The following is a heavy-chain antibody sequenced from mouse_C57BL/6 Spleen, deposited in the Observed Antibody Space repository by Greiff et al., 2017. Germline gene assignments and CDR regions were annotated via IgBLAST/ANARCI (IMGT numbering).Heavy chain of an antibody. CDR2: IYPGDGDT. J-gene: IGHJ3*01. Sequence: QVQLQQSGAELVKPGASVKISCKASGYAFSSYWMNWVQQRPGKGLEWIGQIYPGDGDTNYNGKFKGKATLTAAKSSLTAYMQLSSLTSEDSAVYFCARSEGTWFAYWGQGTLVTVSA. CDR3: ARSEGTWFAY. CDR1: GYAFSSYW. V-gene: IGHV1-80*01.